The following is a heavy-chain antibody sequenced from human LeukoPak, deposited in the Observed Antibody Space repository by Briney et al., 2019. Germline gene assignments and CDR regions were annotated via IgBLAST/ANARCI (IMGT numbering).Heavy chain of an antibody. V-gene: IGHV3-23*01. Sequence: GGSLRLSCAASGFTFSSYAMSWVRQAPGKGLEWVSVMSGSGGNTYYADSVKGRFTISRDNSKNTLYLQMNSLRAEDTAVYYCAKERELVVTGNYFDYWGQGTLVTVSS. D-gene: IGHD6-19*01. CDR1: GFTFSSYA. J-gene: IGHJ4*02. CDR3: AKERELVVTGNYFDY. CDR2: MSGSGGNT.